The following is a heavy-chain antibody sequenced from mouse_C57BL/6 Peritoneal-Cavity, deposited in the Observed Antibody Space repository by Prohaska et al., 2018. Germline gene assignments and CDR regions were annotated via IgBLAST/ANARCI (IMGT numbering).Heavy chain of an antibody. CDR2: INPNNGGT. J-gene: IGHJ3*01. D-gene: IGHD6-1*01. CDR3: ARGGPLPAWFAY. Sequence: HGKSLEWIGDINPNNGGTSYNQKFKGKATLTVDKSSSTAYMELRSLTSEDSAVYYCARGGPLPAWFAYWGQGTLVTVSA. V-gene: IGHV1-26*01.